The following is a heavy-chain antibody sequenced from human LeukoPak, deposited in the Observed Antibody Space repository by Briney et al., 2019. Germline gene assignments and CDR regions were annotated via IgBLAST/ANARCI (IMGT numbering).Heavy chain of an antibody. CDR3: ARGQSLSDY. J-gene: IGHJ4*02. CDR1: GYTFTEYY. CDR2: INPNSGGA. Sequence: ASVKVSCKASGYTFTEYYMHWVRQAPGQGLEWMGWINPNSGGANYAEKFQGRVTMTRDTSISTAYMELSRLRYDDTALYYCARGQSLSDYWGQGTLVTVSS. V-gene: IGHV1-2*02.